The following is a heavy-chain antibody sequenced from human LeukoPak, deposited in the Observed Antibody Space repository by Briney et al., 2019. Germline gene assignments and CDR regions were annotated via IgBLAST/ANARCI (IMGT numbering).Heavy chain of an antibody. V-gene: IGHV1-8*01. D-gene: IGHD6-13*01. J-gene: IGHJ6*03. CDR1: GYTFTRYD. CDR3: ARAISSSWYRYYYYMDV. CDR2: MNPNRGNT. Sequence: GASVKDSCKASGYTFTRYDINWARQATGQGLGWMGWMNPNRGNTGYAQKFQGRVTITRNTSISTAYMELSSLRSEHTAVYYCARAISSSWYRYYYYMDVWGKGTTVTVSS.